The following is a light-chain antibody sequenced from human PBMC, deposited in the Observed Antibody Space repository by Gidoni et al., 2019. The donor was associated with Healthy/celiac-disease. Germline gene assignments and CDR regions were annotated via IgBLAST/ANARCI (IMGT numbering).Light chain of an antibody. CDR3: QQYGSSPLFT. J-gene: IGKJ3*01. CDR2: GAS. CDR1: QSVSSRY. Sequence: MVLTQSPGTLPLSPGERATLSCRASQSVSSRYLAWYQQKPGQAPRLLIYGASSRATGITDRFSGSGSGTDFTLTISRLEPEDFAVYYCQQYGSSPLFTFGPGTKVDIK. V-gene: IGKV3-20*01.